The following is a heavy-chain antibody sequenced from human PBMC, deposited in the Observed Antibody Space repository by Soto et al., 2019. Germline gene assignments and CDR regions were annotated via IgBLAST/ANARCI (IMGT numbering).Heavy chain of an antibody. V-gene: IGHV4-39*02. D-gene: IGHD2-8*02. Sequence: PSETLSLTCTVSGGSISSSSYYWGWIRQPPGKGLEWIGSIYYSGSTYYNPSLKSRVTISVDTSKNQFSLKLTSVTAADTAVYYCARDNITGIFDYWGQGTPVPVSS. J-gene: IGHJ4*02. CDR2: IYYSGST. CDR3: ARDNITGIFDY. CDR1: GGSISSSSYY.